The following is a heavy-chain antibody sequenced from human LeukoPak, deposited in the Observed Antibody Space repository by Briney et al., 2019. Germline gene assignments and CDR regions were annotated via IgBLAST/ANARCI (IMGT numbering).Heavy chain of an antibody. CDR2: IWYDGSKK. J-gene: IGHJ4*02. CDR3: ARDGLRTDVAFDN. Sequence: GSSLELSCAASGFIFSDYGIHWVRQAPGRGLEWVAVIWYDGSKKYYADSVKGRFTISRENSRNVVYLQMNSLRAEDTAVYYCARDGLRTDVAFDNWGQGTLATVSS. D-gene: IGHD1-1*01. V-gene: IGHV3-33*01. CDR1: GFIFSDYG.